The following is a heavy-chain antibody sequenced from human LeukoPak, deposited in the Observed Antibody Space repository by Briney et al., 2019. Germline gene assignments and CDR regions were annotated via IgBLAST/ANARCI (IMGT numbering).Heavy chain of an antibody. CDR3: AKDPCSSTSCYVFDY. Sequence: PGGSLRLSCAASGFTFVDYAMHWVRQAPGKGLEWVSGISWNSGSIGYADSVKGRFTISRDNAKNSLYLQMNSLRAEDTALYYCAKDPCSSTSCYVFDYWGQGTLVTVSS. CDR2: ISWNSGSI. J-gene: IGHJ4*02. D-gene: IGHD2-2*01. V-gene: IGHV3-9*01. CDR1: GFTFVDYA.